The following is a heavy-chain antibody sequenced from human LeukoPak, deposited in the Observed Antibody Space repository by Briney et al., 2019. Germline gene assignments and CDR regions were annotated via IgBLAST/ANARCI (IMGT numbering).Heavy chain of an antibody. V-gene: IGHV4-34*01. Sequence: PSETLSLTCAVYGGSFSGYYWSWIRQPPGKGLEWIGEINHSGSTNYNPSLKSRVTISVDTSKNLSSLKLSSVTAADTAVYYCARGGDSSGYYFIDYWGQGTLVTVSS. CDR2: INHSGST. D-gene: IGHD3-22*01. CDR3: ARGGDSSGYYFIDY. CDR1: GGSFSGYY. J-gene: IGHJ4*02.